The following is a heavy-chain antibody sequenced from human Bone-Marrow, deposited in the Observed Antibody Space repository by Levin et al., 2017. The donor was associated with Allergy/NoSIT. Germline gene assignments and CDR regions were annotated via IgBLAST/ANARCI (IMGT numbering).Heavy chain of an antibody. CDR3: ARDRFGELYFDY. J-gene: IGHJ4*02. CDR2: IYSGGST. CDR1: GFTVSSNY. D-gene: IGHD3-10*01. V-gene: IGHV3-66*01. Sequence: GASVKVSCAASGFTVSSNYMSWVRQAPGKGLEWVSVIYSGGSTYYADSVKGRFTISRDNSKNTLYLQMNSLRAEDTAVYYCARDRFGELYFDYWGQGTLVTVSS.